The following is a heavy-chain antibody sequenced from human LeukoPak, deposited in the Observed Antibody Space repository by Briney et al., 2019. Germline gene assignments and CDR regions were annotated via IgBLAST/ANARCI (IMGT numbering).Heavy chain of an antibody. CDR3: ARVYMEAPATGREAFDI. D-gene: IGHD2-15*01. CDR1: GFTFSSYS. J-gene: IGHJ3*02. Sequence: QPGGSLRLSCAASGFTFSSYSMNWVRQPPGKGLEWVSYIISSSSTIYYADSVKGRFTISRDNAKNSLYLQMNSLRAEDTGIYYCARVYMEAPATGREAFDIWGQGTMVTVSS. CDR2: IISSSSTI. V-gene: IGHV3-48*01.